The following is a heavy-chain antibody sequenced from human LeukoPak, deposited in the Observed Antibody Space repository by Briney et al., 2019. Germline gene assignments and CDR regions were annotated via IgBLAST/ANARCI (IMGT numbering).Heavy chain of an antibody. V-gene: IGHV1-18*01. D-gene: IGHD3-10*01. CDR2: ISAYNGNT. Sequence: ASVKVSCKASGYTFTSYGISWVRQAPGQGLEWMGWISAYNGNTNYAQKFQGRVTMTRDTSISTAYMELSRLRSDDTAVYYCARNRITMVRGVISIDNYWGQGTLVTVSS. J-gene: IGHJ4*02. CDR1: GYTFTSYG. CDR3: ARNRITMVRGVISIDNY.